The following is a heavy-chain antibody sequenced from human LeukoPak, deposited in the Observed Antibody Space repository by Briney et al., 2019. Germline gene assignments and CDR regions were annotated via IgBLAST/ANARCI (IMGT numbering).Heavy chain of an antibody. J-gene: IGHJ6*03. V-gene: IGHV3-21*01. Sequence: GGSLRLSCAASGFTFSSYSMNWVRQAPGKGLEWVSSISSSSSYIYYADSVKGRFTISRDNAKNSLYLQMNSLRAEDTAVYYCAREGSSSWHSHYYYYYMDVWGKGTTVTISS. CDR3: AREGSSSWHSHYYYYYMDV. D-gene: IGHD6-13*01. CDR2: ISSSSSYI. CDR1: GFTFSSYS.